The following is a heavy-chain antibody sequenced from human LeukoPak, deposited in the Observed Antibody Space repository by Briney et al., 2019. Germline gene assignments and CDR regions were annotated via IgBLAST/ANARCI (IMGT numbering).Heavy chain of an antibody. D-gene: IGHD6-13*01. Sequence: GGSLRLSCAASGFSFANSVISWIRRAPRKGPEWVSAISGSGDRTDYADSVRGRFTISRDNSKSTLYLQMNSLRVEDTAIYYCAIREPIGYWGQGSLVTVSP. CDR3: AIREPIGY. V-gene: IGHV3-23*01. J-gene: IGHJ4*02. CDR1: GFSFANSV. CDR2: ISGSGDRT.